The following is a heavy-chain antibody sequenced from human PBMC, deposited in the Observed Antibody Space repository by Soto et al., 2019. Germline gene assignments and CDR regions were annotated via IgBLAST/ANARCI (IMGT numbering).Heavy chain of an antibody. J-gene: IGHJ5*02. Sequence: SETVSLTCAVSGGSIISYYWSWIRQPAGKGLEWIGRIYTSGSTNYNPSLKSRVTMSVDTSKNQFSLKLSSVTAADTAVYYCARTTVTTDDWFDPWGQGTLVTVSS. CDR2: IYTSGST. CDR3: ARTTVTTDDWFDP. CDR1: GGSIISYY. V-gene: IGHV4-4*07. D-gene: IGHD4-4*01.